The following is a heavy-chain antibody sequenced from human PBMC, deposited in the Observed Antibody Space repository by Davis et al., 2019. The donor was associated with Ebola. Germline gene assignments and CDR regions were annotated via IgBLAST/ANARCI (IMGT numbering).Heavy chain of an antibody. CDR1: GYTFTGYY. V-gene: IGHV1-8*02. J-gene: IGHJ4*02. Sequence: ASVKVSCKASGYTFTGYYMHWVRQATGQGLEWMGWMNPNSGNTGYAQKFQGRVTMTRNTSISTAYMELSSLRSEDTAVYYCARGTTRWLRSTDYWGQGTLVTVSS. D-gene: IGHD5-24*01. CDR3: ARGTTRWLRSTDY. CDR2: MNPNSGNT.